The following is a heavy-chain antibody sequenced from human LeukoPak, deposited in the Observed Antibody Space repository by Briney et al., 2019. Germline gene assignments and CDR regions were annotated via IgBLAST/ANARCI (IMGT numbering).Heavy chain of an antibody. V-gene: IGHV3-30-3*01. CDR3: ARGLHYYYYGMDV. Sequence: GGSLRLSCAASGFTFSSYTMHWVRQAPGKGLEWVAVISYDGSNKYYADSVKGRFTIPRDSSKNTLYLQMNSLRAEDTAVYYCARGLHYYYYGMDVWGQGTTVTVSS. D-gene: IGHD3-10*01. CDR1: GFTFSSYT. CDR2: ISYDGSNK. J-gene: IGHJ6*02.